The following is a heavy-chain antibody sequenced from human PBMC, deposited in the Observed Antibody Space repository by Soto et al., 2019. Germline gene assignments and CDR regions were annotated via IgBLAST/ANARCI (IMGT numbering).Heavy chain of an antibody. V-gene: IGHV1-46*03. CDR2: INPSGGST. Sequence: ASVKVSCKASGYTFTSYDIHWVRQAPGQGLEWMGIINPSGGSTSYAQKFQGRVTMTRDTSTSTVYMEVGGLRSEDTAVYYCARDQEPSTLYYDYYYMDVWGKGTTVTVSS. CDR3: ARDQEPSTLYYDYYYMDV. J-gene: IGHJ6*03. CDR1: GYTFTSYD.